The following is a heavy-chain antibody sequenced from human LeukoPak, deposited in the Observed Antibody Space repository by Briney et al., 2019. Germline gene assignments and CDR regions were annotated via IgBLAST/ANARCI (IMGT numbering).Heavy chain of an antibody. D-gene: IGHD6-19*01. CDR3: ARDRYIQYSSGWYSFDY. CDR1: GGSISSYY. CDR2: IYTSRST. J-gene: IGHJ4*02. Sequence: SETLSLTCTVSGGSISSYYWSWIRQPAGKGLEWIGRIYTSRSTNYNPSLKSRVTMSVDTSKNQFSLKLSSVTAADTAVYYCARDRYIQYSSGWYSFDYWGQGTLVTVSS. V-gene: IGHV4-4*07.